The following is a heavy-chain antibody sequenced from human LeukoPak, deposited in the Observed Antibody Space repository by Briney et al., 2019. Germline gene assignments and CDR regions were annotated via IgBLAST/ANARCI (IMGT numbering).Heavy chain of an antibody. CDR3: AKGGVSDRGSWYGDYFDY. CDR1: GFNFRNYV. V-gene: IGHV3-30*18. D-gene: IGHD6-13*01. Sequence: PGGSLRLSCEASGFNFRNYVMHWVRQAPGKGLEWVAVLSADGSHKQFADSVKDRFDISRDNSKQTLYLRMNGLKSEDTAVYYCAKGGVSDRGSWYGDYFDYWGQGTLVTVSS. CDR2: LSADGSHK. J-gene: IGHJ4*02.